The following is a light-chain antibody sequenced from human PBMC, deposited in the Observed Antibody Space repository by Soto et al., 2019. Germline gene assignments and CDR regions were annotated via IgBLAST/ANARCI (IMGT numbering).Light chain of an antibody. V-gene: IGKV1-6*01. CDR2: AAP. CDR1: QGIRND. J-gene: IGKJ1*01. CDR3: LQDYSYPWT. Sequence: AIQLTQSPSSLSASVGDRVTITCRASQGIRNDLGWYQQKPGKAPKLLIYAAPSLQSGVPSRFSGSASGTDFTLTISSLQPEDFATYYCLQDYSYPWTFGQGTKVDIK.